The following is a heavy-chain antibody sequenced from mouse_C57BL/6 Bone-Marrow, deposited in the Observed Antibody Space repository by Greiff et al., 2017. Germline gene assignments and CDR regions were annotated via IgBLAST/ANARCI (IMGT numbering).Heavy chain of an antibody. Sequence: QVQLKQSGAELVRPGTSVKVSCKASGYAFTNYLIEWVKQRPGQGLEWIGVINPGSGGTNYNEKFKGKATLTADKSSSTADMQLSSLTSEDSAVYFCARSKNWDSWFAYWGQGTLVTVSA. CDR2: INPGSGGT. CDR3: ARSKNWDSWFAY. D-gene: IGHD4-1*01. J-gene: IGHJ3*01. CDR1: GYAFTNYL. V-gene: IGHV1-54*01.